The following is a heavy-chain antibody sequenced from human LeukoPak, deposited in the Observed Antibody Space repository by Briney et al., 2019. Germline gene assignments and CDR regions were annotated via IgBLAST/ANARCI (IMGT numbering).Heavy chain of an antibody. D-gene: IGHD1-26*01. CDR1: GFTFSSYA. J-gene: IGHJ4*02. CDR2: ISYDGSNK. V-gene: IGHV3-30-3*01. Sequence: GGSLRLSCAASGFTFSSYAMHWVRQAPGKGLEWVAVISYDGSNKYYADSVKGRFTISRDNSKNTLYLQMNSLRAEDTAVYYCARVLGGYSGSLDYWGQGTLVTVCS. CDR3: ARVLGGYSGSLDY.